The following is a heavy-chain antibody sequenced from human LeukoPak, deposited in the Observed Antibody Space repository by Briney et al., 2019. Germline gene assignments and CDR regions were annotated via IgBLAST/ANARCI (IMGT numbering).Heavy chain of an antibody. CDR2: ISAYNGNT. CDR1: GYTFTSYG. V-gene: IGHV1-18*01. Sequence: GASVKVSCKTSGYTFTSYGISWVRQAPGQGLEWMGWISAYNGNTDYAQKLQGRGTMTTDRPTSKAYMELRSLRSDDTAVYYCARETEVRGVNSWFDPWGQGTLVTVSS. D-gene: IGHD3-10*01. J-gene: IGHJ5*02. CDR3: ARETEVRGVNSWFDP.